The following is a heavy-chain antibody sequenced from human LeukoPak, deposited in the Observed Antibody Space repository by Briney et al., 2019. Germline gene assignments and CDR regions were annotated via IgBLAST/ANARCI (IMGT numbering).Heavy chain of an antibody. J-gene: IGHJ4*02. Sequence: SQTLSLTCTVSGGSISSGGYYWSWIRPHPGKGLEWIGFIYYSGSTYYNPYLKSRVTISVDASKNQFSLKLSSVTAADTAVYYCARDPRDWYGVRGVFDYWGQGTLVTVSS. V-gene: IGHV4-31*03. D-gene: IGHD3-10*01. CDR2: IYYSGST. CDR1: GGSISSGGYY. CDR3: ARDPRDWYGVRGVFDY.